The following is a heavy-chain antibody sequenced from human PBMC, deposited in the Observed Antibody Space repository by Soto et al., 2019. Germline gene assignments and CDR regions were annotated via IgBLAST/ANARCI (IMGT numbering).Heavy chain of an antibody. CDR1: GYTFTNYA. Sequence: QVQLVQSGAEVKKPGASVKVSCQASGYTFTNYAISWVRQAPGQGLEWMGWISASTRNTDQAQNFQGRVTMTIDTSTNTANMELRSLRSDDTAAYYCSRCYCSVGSCYARWHFDLWGRGTLLTVSS. V-gene: IGHV1-18*01. CDR2: ISASTRNT. J-gene: IGHJ2*01. D-gene: IGHD2-15*01. CDR3: SRCYCSVGSCYARWHFDL.